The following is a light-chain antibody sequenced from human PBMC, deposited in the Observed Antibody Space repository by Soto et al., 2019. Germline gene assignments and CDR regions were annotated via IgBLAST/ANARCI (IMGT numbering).Light chain of an antibody. V-gene: IGLV2-14*01. CDR1: SSDVGGYDY. CDR2: EVS. J-gene: IGLJ1*01. CDR3: NSYTSSSPYV. Sequence: QSVLTQPASVSGSPGQSITISCTGTSSDVGGYDYVSWYQQHPGKAPKLMIYEVSNRPSGVSNRFSGSKSGNTASLTISGRQAEDEAHYYCNSYTSSSPYVFGTGTKVTVL.